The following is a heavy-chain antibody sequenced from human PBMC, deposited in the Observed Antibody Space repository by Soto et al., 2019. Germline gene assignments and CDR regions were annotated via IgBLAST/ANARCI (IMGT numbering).Heavy chain of an antibody. D-gene: IGHD2-15*01. J-gene: IGHJ5*02. CDR3: AKPRERVPIVVVVAATPWEVGWFDP. Sequence: GGSLRLSCAASGFTFSSYAMSWVRQAPGKGLEWVSAISGSGGSTYYADSVKGRFTISRDNSKNTLYLQMNSLRAEDTAVYYCAKPRERVPIVVVVAATPWEVGWFDPWGQGTLVTVSS. V-gene: IGHV3-23*01. CDR1: GFTFSSYA. CDR2: ISGSGGST.